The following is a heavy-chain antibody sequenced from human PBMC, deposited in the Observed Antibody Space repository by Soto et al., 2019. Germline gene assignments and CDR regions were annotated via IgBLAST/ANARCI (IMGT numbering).Heavy chain of an antibody. D-gene: IGHD3-22*01. CDR2: INPNSGGT. V-gene: IGHV1-2*02. CDR1: GYTFTGYY. CDR3: ARELEDITMIVVVINWFDP. J-gene: IGHJ5*02. Sequence: ASVKVSCKASGYTFTGYYMHWVRQAPGQGLDWMGWINPNSGGTNYAQKFQGRVTMTRDTSISTAYMELSRLRSDDTAVYYCARELEDITMIVVVINWFDPWGQGTLVTVSS.